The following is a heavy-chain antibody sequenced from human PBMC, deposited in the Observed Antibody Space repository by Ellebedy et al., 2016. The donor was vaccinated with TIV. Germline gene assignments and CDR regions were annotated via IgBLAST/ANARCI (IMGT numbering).Heavy chain of an antibody. Sequence: SVKVSCXASGGTFSSYAISWVRQAPGQGLEWMGGIIPIFGTANYAQKFQGRVTITADESTSTAYMELSSLRSEDTAVYYCARDTWGYSSTSWNWFDPWGQGTLVTVSS. J-gene: IGHJ5*02. CDR2: IIPIFGTA. V-gene: IGHV1-69*13. CDR3: ARDTWGYSSTSWNWFDP. D-gene: IGHD2-2*01. CDR1: GGTFSSYA.